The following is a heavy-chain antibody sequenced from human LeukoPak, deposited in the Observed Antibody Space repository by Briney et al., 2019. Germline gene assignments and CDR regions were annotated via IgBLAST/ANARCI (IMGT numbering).Heavy chain of an antibody. J-gene: IGHJ6*03. D-gene: IGHD2-21*01. V-gene: IGHV3-49*03. CDR2: IRSKTYGGAI. Sequence: GGSLRFSCTTSGFTFGDYAMSWFRQAPGKGLEWVGFIRSKTYGGAIEYAASVKGRFTISRDDSKSIAYLQMNSLRIEDTGLYYCARDQLGGDPGDYYYYYMDVWGKGTTVTVSS. CDR1: GFTFGDYA. CDR3: ARDQLGGDPGDYYYYYMDV.